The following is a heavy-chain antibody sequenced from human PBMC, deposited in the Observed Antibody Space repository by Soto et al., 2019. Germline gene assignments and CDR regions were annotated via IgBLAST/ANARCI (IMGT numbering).Heavy chain of an antibody. D-gene: IGHD3-10*01. V-gene: IGHV4-39*01. CDR1: TDSSSFTNSY. CDR3: ARHRIEVVWRGFDF. J-gene: IGHJ4*02. Sequence: LSLTCTVSTDSSSFTNSYWGWIRQPPGKGLQWIGSSSYNGGTFYNPSLKGRVVISFDTSKKQSSLQVTSVTAADTAVYFCARHRIEVVWRGFDFWGQGSPVTVSS. CDR2: SSYNGGT.